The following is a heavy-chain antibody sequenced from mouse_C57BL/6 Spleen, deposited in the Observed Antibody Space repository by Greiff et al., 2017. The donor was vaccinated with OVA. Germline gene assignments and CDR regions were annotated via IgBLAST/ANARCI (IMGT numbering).Heavy chain of an antibody. CDR1: GYTFTSYW. V-gene: IGHV1-50*01. Sequence: QVQLKESGAELVKPGASVKLSCKASGYTFTSYWMQWVKQRPGQGLEWIGEIDPSDSYTNYNQKFKGKATLTVDTSSSTAYMQLSSLTSEDSAVYYCARYSNYLFAYWGQGTLVTVSA. D-gene: IGHD2-5*01. J-gene: IGHJ3*01. CDR3: ARYSNYLFAY. CDR2: IDPSDSYT.